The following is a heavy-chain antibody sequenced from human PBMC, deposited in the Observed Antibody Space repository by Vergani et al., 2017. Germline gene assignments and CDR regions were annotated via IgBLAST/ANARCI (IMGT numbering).Heavy chain of an antibody. CDR2: ISYDGSNK. Sequence: VQLVESGGGVVQPGRSLRLSCAASGFTFSSYAMHWVRQAPGKGLEWVAVISYDGSNKYYADSVKGRFTISRDNSKNTLYLQMNSLRAEDTAVYYCAKAGTGYSSGWYPNWGQGTLVTVSS. J-gene: IGHJ4*02. CDR3: AKAGTGYSSGWYPN. CDR1: GFTFSSYA. D-gene: IGHD6-19*01. V-gene: IGHV3-30-3*01.